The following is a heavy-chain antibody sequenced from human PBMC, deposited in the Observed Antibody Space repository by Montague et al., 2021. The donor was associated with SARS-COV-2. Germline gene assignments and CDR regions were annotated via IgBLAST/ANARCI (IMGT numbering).Heavy chain of an antibody. Sequence: PALVKPTQTLTLTCTFSGFSLSTSGMCVSWIRQPPGKALEWLALIDWDDDKYYSTSPKTRLTISKDTSKNQVVFTMTNMDPVDTATYYCARGRYGGNRGYYFDYWGQGTLVTVSS. CDR2: IDWDDDK. V-gene: IGHV2-70*01. CDR3: ARGRYGGNRGYYFDY. D-gene: IGHD4-23*01. CDR1: GFSLSTSGMC. J-gene: IGHJ4*02.